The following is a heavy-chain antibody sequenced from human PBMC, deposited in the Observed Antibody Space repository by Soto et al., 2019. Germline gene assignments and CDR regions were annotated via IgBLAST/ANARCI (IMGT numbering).Heavy chain of an antibody. CDR2: ISSSSSYI. Sequence: PGGSLRLSCAASGFTFSSYSMNWVRQAPGKGLEWVSSISSSSSYIYYAGSVKGRFTISRDNAKNSLYLQMNSLRAEDTAVYYCTRDASRDSSARGWFDPWGPGTLVTVSS. D-gene: IGHD6-13*01. V-gene: IGHV3-21*01. J-gene: IGHJ5*02. CDR1: GFTFSSYS. CDR3: TRDASRDSSARGWFDP.